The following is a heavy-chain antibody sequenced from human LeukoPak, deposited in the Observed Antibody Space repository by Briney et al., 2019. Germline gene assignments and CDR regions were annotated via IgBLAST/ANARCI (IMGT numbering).Heavy chain of an antibody. Sequence: SETLSLTCTVSGGSISSSSYYWGWIRQPPGKGLEWIGSIYYSGSTYYNPSLKSRVTISVDTSKNQFSLKLSSVTATDTAVYYCARARARWDSSGYSYFDYWGQGTLVTVSS. V-gene: IGHV4-39*07. D-gene: IGHD3-22*01. CDR1: GGSISSSSYY. J-gene: IGHJ4*02. CDR2: IYYSGST. CDR3: ARARARWDSSGYSYFDY.